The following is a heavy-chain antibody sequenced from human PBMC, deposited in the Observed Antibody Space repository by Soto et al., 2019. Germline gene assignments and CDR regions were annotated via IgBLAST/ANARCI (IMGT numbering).Heavy chain of an antibody. CDR2: IYSGGTT. CDR1: GFTVSSNY. J-gene: IGHJ5*02. V-gene: IGHV3-53*02. Sequence: EVQLVETGGGLIQPGGSLRLSCEVTGFTVSSNYMSWVRQAPGKGLEWVSVIYSGGTTYSADSVKGRFTISRNYSKNTLYLKMNSLRAEDTAVYYCARARWSSSRWFAPWGQGTLVTVSS. D-gene: IGHD6-6*01. CDR3: ARARWSSSRWFAP.